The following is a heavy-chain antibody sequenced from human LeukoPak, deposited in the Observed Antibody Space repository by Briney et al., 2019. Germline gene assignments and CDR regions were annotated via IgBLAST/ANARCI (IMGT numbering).Heavy chain of an antibody. J-gene: IGHJ1*01. V-gene: IGHV4-34*01. Sequence: SETLSLTCAVYGGSFSGYYWSWIRQPPGKGLEWIGEINHSGSTNYNPSLKSRVTMSVDTSNNQFSLKLSSVTAADTAVYYRARDNIPARHLNSKYFQHWGQGTLVTVSS. CDR1: GGSFSGYY. CDR3: ARDNIPARHLNSKYFQH. CDR2: INHSGST. D-gene: IGHD4-23*01.